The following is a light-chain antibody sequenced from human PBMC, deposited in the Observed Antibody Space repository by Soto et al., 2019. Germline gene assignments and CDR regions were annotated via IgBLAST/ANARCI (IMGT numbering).Light chain of an antibody. CDR2: GAS. J-gene: IGKJ1*01. CDR3: QQYHRSPWT. Sequence: EIVVTHSPRTVSWSIGERATXSCKASQYIASGNLAWYQQRPGQAPRLLFHGASNRASGIPDRISGSGSGTDFTLTIGRLEPEDFAVYYCQQYHRSPWTFGQGTKVDIK. V-gene: IGKV3-20*01. CDR1: QYIASGN.